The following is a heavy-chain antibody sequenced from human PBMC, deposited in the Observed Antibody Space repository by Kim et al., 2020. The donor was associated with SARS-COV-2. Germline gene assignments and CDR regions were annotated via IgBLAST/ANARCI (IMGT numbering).Heavy chain of an antibody. CDR3: TRDSYDDRYYYGMGV. CDR2: INRDGSNT. Sequence: GGSLRLSCVASGFTLSTNWMHWVRQAPGQGLVWVSRINRDGSNTAYADSVKGRFTVSRDNAKNTLFLQMNSLRAEDTAVYYCTRDSYDDRYYYGMGVWGQGTAVTVSS. J-gene: IGHJ6*02. CDR1: GFTLSTNW. D-gene: IGHD1-1*01. V-gene: IGHV3-74*01.